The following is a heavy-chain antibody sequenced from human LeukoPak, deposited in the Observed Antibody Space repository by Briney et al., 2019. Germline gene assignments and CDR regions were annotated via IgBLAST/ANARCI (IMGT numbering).Heavy chain of an antibody. CDR2: ISSSSSYT. CDR1: GFTFSDYX. D-gene: IGHD4-17*01. CDR3: ARVYDYGPDY. Sequence: GGSLRLSCAASGFTFSDYXXXXXXQAPGKGLEWVSYISSSSSYTNYADSVKGRFTISRDNAKNSLYLQMNSLRAEDTAVYYCARVYDYGPDYWGQGTLVTVSS. V-gene: IGHV3-11*06. J-gene: IGHJ4*02.